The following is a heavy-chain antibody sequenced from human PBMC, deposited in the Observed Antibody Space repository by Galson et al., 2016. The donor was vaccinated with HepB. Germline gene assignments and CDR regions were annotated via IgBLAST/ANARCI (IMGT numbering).Heavy chain of an antibody. Sequence: SLRLSCAASGFTFSNHAMSWVRQAPGKGLEWVSVITGSGVTYYADSVKGRFTISRDNSKNTLFLQMNSLRAEDTAMYYCARARIAALGTGAFDMWGQGTMVTVSS. V-gene: IGHV3-23*01. CDR2: ITGSGVT. D-gene: IGHD6-13*01. CDR1: GFTFSNHA. CDR3: ARARIAALGTGAFDM. J-gene: IGHJ3*02.